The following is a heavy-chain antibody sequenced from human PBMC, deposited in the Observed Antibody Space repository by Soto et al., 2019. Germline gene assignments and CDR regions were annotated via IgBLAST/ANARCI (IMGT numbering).Heavy chain of an antibody. J-gene: IGHJ6*02. CDR2: INWSGEMI. CDR1: GFKFDDYA. V-gene: IGHV3-9*01. Sequence: EVQLVESGGAMVHPGGSLRLSCVASGFKFDDYAIHWVRQVAGKGLEWVSAINWSGEMIAYADSVYVRSTISRDNAKNYVSLQISILRPEDAALYYCARDRIGRFYAIDVWGQGTTVTVSS. D-gene: IGHD2-15*01. CDR3: ARDRIGRFYAIDV.